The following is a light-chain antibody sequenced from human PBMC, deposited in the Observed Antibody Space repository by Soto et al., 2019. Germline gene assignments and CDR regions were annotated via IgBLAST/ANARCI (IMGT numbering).Light chain of an antibody. V-gene: IGLV2-8*01. CDR3: SSYAGSNNRV. Sequence: QSALTQPPSASGSPGQSVTISCTGTSSDVGGYNSVSWYQQHPGKAPKLMIYEVSKRPSGVPDRFSGSKSGNTASLTVSGLQAEDEADYYCSSYAGSNNRVFGGGTKVTVL. CDR1: SSDVGGYNS. J-gene: IGLJ3*02. CDR2: EVS.